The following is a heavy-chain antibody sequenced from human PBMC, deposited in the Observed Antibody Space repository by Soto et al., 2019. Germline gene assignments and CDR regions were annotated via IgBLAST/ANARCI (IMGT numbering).Heavy chain of an antibody. CDR3: AKDRKQLWSDFDY. CDR1: GFTFDDYA. D-gene: IGHD1-1*01. Sequence: PGGSLRLSCEASGFTFDDYAMTWVRQSPGKGLEWVSSISGNGYSACYADSVKGRSTISRDKSKNTVSLQMDSLRAEDTAVYYCAKDRKQLWSDFDYWGQGTLVTVSS. V-gene: IGHV3-23*01. CDR2: ISGNGYSA. J-gene: IGHJ4*02.